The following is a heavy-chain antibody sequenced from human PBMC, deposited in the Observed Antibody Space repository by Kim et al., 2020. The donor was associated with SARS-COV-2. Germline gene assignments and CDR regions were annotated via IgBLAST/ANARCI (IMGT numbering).Heavy chain of an antibody. V-gene: IGHV1-46*01. CDR3: ARSGDRIWNTWGGGPFDY. J-gene: IGHJ4*02. D-gene: IGHD1-1*01. CDR2: INPSGGST. CDR1: GYTFTSYY. Sequence: ASVKVSCKASGYTFTSYYMHWVRQAPGQGLEWMGIINPSGGSTSYAQKFQGRVTMTRDTSTSTVYMELSSLRSEDTAVYYCARSGDRIWNTWGGGPFDYWGQGTLVTVSS.